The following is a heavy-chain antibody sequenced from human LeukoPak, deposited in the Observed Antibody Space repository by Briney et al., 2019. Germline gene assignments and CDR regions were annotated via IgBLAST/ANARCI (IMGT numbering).Heavy chain of an antibody. V-gene: IGHV3-23*01. Sequence: GGSLRLSCAASGFTFSSYAMSWVRQAPGKGLEWVSAISGSGGSTYYADSVKGRFTISRDDSKNTLSLQMNSLRVEDTAVYYCARDLAWGAFDYWGQGTLVTASS. CDR3: ARDLAWGAFDY. CDR2: ISGSGGST. D-gene: IGHD7-27*01. J-gene: IGHJ4*02. CDR1: GFTFSSYA.